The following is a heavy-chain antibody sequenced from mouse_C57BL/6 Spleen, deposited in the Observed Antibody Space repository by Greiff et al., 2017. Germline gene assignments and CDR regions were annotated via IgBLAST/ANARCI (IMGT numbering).Heavy chain of an antibody. V-gene: IGHV14-3*01. CDR3: ARRPIYYDLYYYAKDY. Sequence: EVQLQQSVAELVRPGASVKLSCTASGFNIKNTYMHWVKQRPEQGLEWIGRIDPANGNTKYAPKFQGKATITADPSSNTAYLPLSSLTSEDTAIYYCARRPIYYDLYYYAKDYWGQGTSVTVSS. CDR2: IDPANGNT. J-gene: IGHJ4*01. CDR1: GFNIKNTY. D-gene: IGHD2-4*01.